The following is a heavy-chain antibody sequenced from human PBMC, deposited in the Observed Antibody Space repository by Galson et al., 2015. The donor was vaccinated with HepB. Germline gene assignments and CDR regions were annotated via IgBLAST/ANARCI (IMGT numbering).Heavy chain of an antibody. CDR3: ARELTAAAGGGSAFDI. D-gene: IGHD6-13*01. CDR1: GFTFSRYA. V-gene: IGHV3-30*04. CDR2: ISHDGSNK. Sequence: SLRLSCAASGFTFSRYAMHWVRQAPGKGLEWVAVISHDGSNKYYADSVKGRFTISRDNSKNTLYLQMNSLRAEDTAVYYCARELTAAAGGGSAFDIWGQGTMVTVSS. J-gene: IGHJ3*02.